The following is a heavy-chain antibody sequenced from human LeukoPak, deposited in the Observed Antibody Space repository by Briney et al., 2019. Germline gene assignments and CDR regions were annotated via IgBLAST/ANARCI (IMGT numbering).Heavy chain of an antibody. CDR3: ARDSGCSYP. CDR1: GYTFTSSG. V-gene: IGHV1-18*01. J-gene: IGHJ5*02. D-gene: IGHD6-19*01. Sequence: ASVKVSCKTSGYTFTSSGISWVRQAPGQGLEWMGWISTYNGNTNYAQKFQRRVTMTTDTSTSTAYMELRSLTSDDTAVYYCARDSGCSYPWGQGTVVSVSS. CDR2: ISTYNGNT.